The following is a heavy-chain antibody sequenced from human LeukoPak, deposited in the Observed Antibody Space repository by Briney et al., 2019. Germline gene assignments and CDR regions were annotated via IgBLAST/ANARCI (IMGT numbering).Heavy chain of an antibody. Sequence: GGSLRLSCAASGFTFSSHWMHWVRQAPGKGLVWVSRIKGDGSTTSYADSVKGRFTISRDNAKNTLYLQMNSLRAEDTAVYFCARSDHFDPWGQGTLVTVSS. J-gene: IGHJ5*02. D-gene: IGHD1-14*01. V-gene: IGHV3-74*01. CDR3: ARSDHFDP. CDR2: IKGDGSTT. CDR1: GFTFSSHW.